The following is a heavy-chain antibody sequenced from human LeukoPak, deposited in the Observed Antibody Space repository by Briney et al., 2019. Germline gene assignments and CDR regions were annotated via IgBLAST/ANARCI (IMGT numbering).Heavy chain of an antibody. CDR1: GFTFSSYA. V-gene: IGHV3-23*01. CDR2: ISGSGGST. J-gene: IGHJ1*01. Sequence: GRSLRLSCAASGFTFSSYAMSWVRQAPGKGLEWVSAISGSGGSTYYADSVKGRFTISRDNSKNTLYLQMNSLRAEDTAVYYCAKESVLRFLEWLFHHWGQGTLVTVSS. CDR3: AKESVLRFLEWLFHH. D-gene: IGHD3-3*01.